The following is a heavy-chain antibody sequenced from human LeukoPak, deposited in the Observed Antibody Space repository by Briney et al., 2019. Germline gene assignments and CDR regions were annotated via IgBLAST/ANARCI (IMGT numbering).Heavy chain of an antibody. D-gene: IGHD1-26*01. Sequence: GASVKVSCKASGHTFTSYTMNWVRQAPGQGLEGMGWINTNTGNPTYAQGFTGRFVFSLDTSVSTAYLQINSLKAEDTAVYYCARDHLVGATELLDLYYFDYWGQGTLVTVSS. CDR2: INTNTGNP. CDR3: ARDHLVGATELLDLYYFDY. J-gene: IGHJ4*02. CDR1: GHTFTSYT. V-gene: IGHV7-4-1*02.